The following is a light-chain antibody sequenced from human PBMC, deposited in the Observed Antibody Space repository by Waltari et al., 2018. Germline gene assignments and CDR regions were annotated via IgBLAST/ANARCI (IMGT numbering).Light chain of an antibody. CDR3: QQYGSPQT. CDR2: AAS. Sequence: EIVLTQSPGTLSLSPGERATLSCRASPGVSSSYLAWYQQTPGQAPRLLMYAASTRATGTPDRFTGSGSGTDFTLTISRLEPEDFAVYYWQQYGSPQTFGQGTKVEIK. CDR1: PGVSSSY. J-gene: IGKJ1*01. V-gene: IGKV3-20*01.